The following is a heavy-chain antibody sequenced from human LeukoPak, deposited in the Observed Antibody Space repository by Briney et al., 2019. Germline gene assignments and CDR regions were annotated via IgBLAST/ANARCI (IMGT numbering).Heavy chain of an antibody. CDR3: ASAYGSGSSIYYFDY. D-gene: IGHD3-10*01. Sequence: PSETPSLTCAVYGGSFSGYYWSWIRQPPGKGLEWIGEINHSGSTNYNPSLKSRVTISVDTSKNQFSLKLSSVTAADTAVYYCASAYGSGSSIYYFDYWGQGTLVTVSS. CDR2: INHSGST. J-gene: IGHJ4*02. CDR1: GGSFSGYY. V-gene: IGHV4-34*01.